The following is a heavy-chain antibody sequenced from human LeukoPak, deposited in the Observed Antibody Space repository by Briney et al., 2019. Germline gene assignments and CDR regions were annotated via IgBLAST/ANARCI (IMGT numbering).Heavy chain of an antibody. CDR1: GGSISSSSYY. Sequence: SETLSLTCTVSGGSISSSSYYWSWIRQPPGKGLEWIGYIYYSGSTNYNPSLKSRVTISVDTSKNQFSLKLSSVTAADTAVYYCAREDPAVAGTYGWFDPWGQGTLVTVSS. CDR2: IYYSGST. V-gene: IGHV4-61*01. CDR3: AREDPAVAGTYGWFDP. J-gene: IGHJ5*02. D-gene: IGHD6-19*01.